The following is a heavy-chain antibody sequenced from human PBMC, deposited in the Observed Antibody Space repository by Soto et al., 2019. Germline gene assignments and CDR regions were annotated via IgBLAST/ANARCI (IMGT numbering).Heavy chain of an antibody. J-gene: IGHJ4*02. CDR1: GGSINGHY. CDR3: AKYRRTQAEGFTLDY. V-gene: IGHV4-59*11. D-gene: IGHD2-2*01. Sequence: SETLSLTCAVSGGSINGHYWSWIRQPPGKTLEWIGYIYYTGSTTYNPSLESRVTMSVDTSKNQFSLRLSSVNAADTAVYYCAKYRRTQAEGFTLDYWGRGTLVTVSS. CDR2: IYYTGST.